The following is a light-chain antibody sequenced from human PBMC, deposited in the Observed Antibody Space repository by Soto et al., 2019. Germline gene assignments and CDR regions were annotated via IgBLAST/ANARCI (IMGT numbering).Light chain of an antibody. V-gene: IGKV3-15*01. Sequence: EVLLTQFPATLSLSPGERGTLSCRASQSLNSDLAWYQQKPGQAPRLLIYGASTRDTGIPARFSGSESGTEFTLTISSLQSEDFAVYYCQQYNNWPRTFGQGTKVDIK. J-gene: IGKJ1*01. CDR3: QQYNNWPRT. CDR1: QSLNSD. CDR2: GAS.